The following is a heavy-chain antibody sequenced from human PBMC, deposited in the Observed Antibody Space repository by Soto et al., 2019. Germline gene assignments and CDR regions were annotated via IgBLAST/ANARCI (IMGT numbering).Heavy chain of an antibody. CDR1: GFTVSSNY. J-gene: IGHJ4*02. V-gene: IGHV3-66*01. Sequence: GGSLRLSCAASGFTVSSNYMSWVRQAPGKGLEWVSVIYSGGSTYYADSVKGRFTNSRDDSKNTLFLQMNSLRAEDTAVFYCATAKLLLPWLFDYWGQGTLVTVSS. CDR3: ATAKLLLPWLFDY. D-gene: IGHD2-15*01. CDR2: IYSGGST.